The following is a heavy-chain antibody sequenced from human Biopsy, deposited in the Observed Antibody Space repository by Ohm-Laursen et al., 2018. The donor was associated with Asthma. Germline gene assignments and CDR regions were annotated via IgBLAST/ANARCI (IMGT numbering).Heavy chain of an antibody. Sequence: SLRLSCTASGFKFDEYTMHWVRQAPGKGMAWVSGISWTSATIGYADSVEGRFTISRDNAKNSVFLHMDSLRPEDTAFYYCAKVRSDWVITESFDYWGQGVLVTVSS. J-gene: IGHJ4*02. CDR1: GFKFDEYT. D-gene: IGHD3-22*01. V-gene: IGHV3-9*01. CDR3: AKVRSDWVITESFDY. CDR2: ISWTSATI.